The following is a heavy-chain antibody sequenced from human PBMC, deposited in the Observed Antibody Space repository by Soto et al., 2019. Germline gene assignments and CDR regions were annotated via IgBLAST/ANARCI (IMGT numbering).Heavy chain of an antibody. CDR2: ISYDGSKK. CDR1: GLTFSSYA. V-gene: IGHV3-30-3*01. Sequence: TVGSLRLSCAASGLTFSSYAMHWVREAPGKGLEWGPLISYDGSKKYYADSVKDRFISSRDNSKNTLYLQMNGLRAEDTAVYYCARDGYRSSWSTEPYYYYGMDVWGQGTTVTVSS. D-gene: IGHD6-13*01. J-gene: IGHJ6*02. CDR3: ARDGYRSSWSTEPYYYYGMDV.